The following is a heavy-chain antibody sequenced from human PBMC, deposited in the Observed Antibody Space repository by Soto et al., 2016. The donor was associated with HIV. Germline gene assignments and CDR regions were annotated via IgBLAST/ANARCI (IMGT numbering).Heavy chain of an antibody. J-gene: IGHJ6*03. CDR1: GGSFSGYY. Sequence: QVQLQQWGAGLLKPSETLSLTCAVYGGSFSGYYWSWIRQPPGKGLEWIGEINHSGSTNYNPSLKSRVTISVDTSKNQFSLKLSSVTAADTAVYYCARLGIAAQWYYYYMDVVGQTGPRSPSP. D-gene: IGHD6-13*01. V-gene: IGHV4-34*01. CDR3: ARLGIAAQWYYYYMDV. CDR2: INHSGST.